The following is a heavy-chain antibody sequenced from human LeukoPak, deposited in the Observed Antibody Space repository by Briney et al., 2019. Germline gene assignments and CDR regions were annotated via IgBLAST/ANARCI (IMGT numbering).Heavy chain of an antibody. CDR2: INNSGST. D-gene: IGHD3-22*01. J-gene: IGHJ6*04. Sequence: SETLSLSCAVYGGSFSSYYWSWIRQPPGKGLEWIGEINNSGSTNHNAYPKSRVTISLNTTKNKSSQKLISVTAADTAVYYCAMDYYDSSGYCLQKDVWGKGTTVTVAS. V-gene: IGHV4-34*01. CDR3: AMDYYDSSGYCLQKDV. CDR1: GGSFSSYY.